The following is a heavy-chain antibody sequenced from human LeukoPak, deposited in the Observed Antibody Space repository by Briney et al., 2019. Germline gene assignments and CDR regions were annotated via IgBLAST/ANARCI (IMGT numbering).Heavy chain of an antibody. CDR1: GYSISSGYY. CDR3: ARAIRGRSFDY. V-gene: IGHV4-38-2*01. J-gene: IGHJ4*02. CDR2: IYHSGST. Sequence: SETLSLTCAVSGYSISSGYYWGWIRQPPGKGLEWIGSIYHSGSTYYNPSLKSRVTISVDTSKNQFSLKLSSVTAADTAVYYCARAIRGRSFDYWGQGTLVTVSS. D-gene: IGHD5-12*01.